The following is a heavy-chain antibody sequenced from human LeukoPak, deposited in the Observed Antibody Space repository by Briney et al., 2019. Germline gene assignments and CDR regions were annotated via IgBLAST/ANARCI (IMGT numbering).Heavy chain of an antibody. CDR2: ITPEKTF. Sequence: GGSLRLSCAASGFSISDHFMSWVRQAPGKAPEWVSYITPEKTFHYIDSVKGRFTISRDNAKNSLYLQMNSLRAEDTAVYYCARVPGGYDTLYDYWGQGTLVTVSS. J-gene: IGHJ4*02. V-gene: IGHV3-69-1*02. D-gene: IGHD5-12*01. CDR1: GFSISDHF. CDR3: ARVPGGYDTLYDY.